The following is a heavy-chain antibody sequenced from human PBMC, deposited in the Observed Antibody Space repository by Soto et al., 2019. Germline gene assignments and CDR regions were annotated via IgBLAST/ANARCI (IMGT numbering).Heavy chain of an antibody. J-gene: IGHJ4*02. Sequence: QVQLVESGGGLVKPGGSLRLSCAASGFTFSDYYMSWIRQAPGKGLEWVSYISNSGSTLYYADSMKGRFTISRDNAKNSRYLQINSLRSEDTAVYYCARDLVAVSGGVYSSSSGGYFFDFWGQGTLVTVSS. D-gene: IGHD6-6*01. V-gene: IGHV3-11*01. CDR2: ISNSGSTL. CDR3: ARDLVAVSGGVYSSSSGGYFFDF. CDR1: GFTFSDYY.